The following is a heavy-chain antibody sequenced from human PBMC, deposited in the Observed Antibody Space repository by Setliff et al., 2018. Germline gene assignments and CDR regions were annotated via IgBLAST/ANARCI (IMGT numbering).Heavy chain of an antibody. J-gene: IGHJ4*02. D-gene: IGHD3-10*01. CDR3: ARSLGSGCYYNSRPFYSDY. CDR2: IDPSGNT. Sequence: PSETLSLTCTVSGGSISSGTNYWSWIRQPAGRGLEWIGHIDPSGNTNYHPSLKSRVTISGDTSKNQFSLKLTSVTAADTAVYYCARSLGSGCYYNSRPFYSDYWGQGTLVTVSS. CDR1: GGSISSGTNY. V-gene: IGHV4-61*09.